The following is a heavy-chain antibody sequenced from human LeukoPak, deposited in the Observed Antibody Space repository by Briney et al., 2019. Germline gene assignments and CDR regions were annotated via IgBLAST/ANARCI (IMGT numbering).Heavy chain of an antibody. D-gene: IGHD1-26*01. CDR3: AKLGGATMDAFDI. CDR2: ISYDGSNK. J-gene: IGHJ3*02. V-gene: IGHV3-30-3*02. Sequence: GGSLRLSCAASGFTFSSYAMHWVRQAPGKGLEWVAVISYDGSNKYYADSVKGRFTISRDNSKNTLYLQMNSLRAEDTAVYYCAKLGGATMDAFDICGQGTMVTVSS. CDR1: GFTFSSYA.